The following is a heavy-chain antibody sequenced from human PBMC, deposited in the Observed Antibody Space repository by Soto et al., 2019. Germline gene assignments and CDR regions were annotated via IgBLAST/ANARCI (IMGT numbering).Heavy chain of an antibody. J-gene: IGHJ4*02. V-gene: IGHV3-21*01. CDR3: ARVVVVPAAGIDY. CDR2: ISSSSSYI. CDR1: GFTFSSYS. D-gene: IGHD2-2*01. Sequence: EVQLVESGGGLVKPGGSLRLSCAASGFTFSSYSMNWVRQAPGKGLEWVSSISSSSSYIYYADSVKGRFTISRDNAKNSLYLQMHSLRAEDTAVYYCARVVVVPAAGIDYWGQGTLVTGSS.